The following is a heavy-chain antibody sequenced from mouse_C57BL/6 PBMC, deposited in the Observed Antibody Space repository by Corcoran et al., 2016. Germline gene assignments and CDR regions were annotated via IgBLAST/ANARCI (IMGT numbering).Heavy chain of an antibody. Sequence: EVQLQQSGPVLVKPGASVKISCKASGYTFTDYYMNWVKQSHGKSLEWIGVINPYNGGTSYNQKFKGKATLTVDKSSSTAYMELNSLTSEDSAVYYCARDGNFFMDYWGQGTSVTVSS. D-gene: IGHD2-1*01. CDR3: ARDGNFFMDY. CDR2: INPYNGGT. J-gene: IGHJ4*01. CDR1: GYTFTDYY. V-gene: IGHV1-19*01.